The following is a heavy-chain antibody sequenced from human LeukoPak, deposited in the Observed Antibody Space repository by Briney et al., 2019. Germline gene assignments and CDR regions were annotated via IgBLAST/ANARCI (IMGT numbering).Heavy chain of an antibody. Sequence: PSETLSLTCAVYGGSFSGYYWSWIRQPPGKGLEWIGEINHSGSTNYNPSLKSRVTISVDTSKNQFSLKLSSVTAADTAVYYCARGRGPGIAARYFDYWGQGTLVTVSS. CDR1: GGSFSGYY. J-gene: IGHJ4*02. CDR2: INHSGST. D-gene: IGHD6-6*01. CDR3: ARGRGPGIAARYFDY. V-gene: IGHV4-34*01.